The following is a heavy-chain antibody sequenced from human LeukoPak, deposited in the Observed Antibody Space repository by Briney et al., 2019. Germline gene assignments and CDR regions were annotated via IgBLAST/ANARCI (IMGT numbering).Heavy chain of an antibody. D-gene: IGHD6-19*01. V-gene: IGHV4-39*01. CDR2: IYYSGVT. CDR3: ARTGPTGWYPN. J-gene: IGHJ4*02. CDR1: GGSISFSTFY. Sequence: SETLSLTCTVSGGSISFSTFYWAWIRQSPGKGLEWIGSIYYSGVTYYNPSLHSRLTVSVDTSKNQFSLHLTSVTAADTAVYFCARTGPTGWYPNWGQGTLVTASS.